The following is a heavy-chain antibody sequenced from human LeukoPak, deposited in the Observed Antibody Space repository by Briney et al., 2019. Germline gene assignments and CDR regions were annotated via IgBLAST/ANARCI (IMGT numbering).Heavy chain of an antibody. CDR2: INHSGST. CDR3: ARFGCSSTSCYRKYYYYYYYMDV. J-gene: IGHJ6*03. D-gene: IGHD2-2*02. CDR1: GGSFSGYY. V-gene: IGHV4-34*01. Sequence: SETLSLTCAVYGGSFSGYYWSWIRQPPGKGLEGIGEINHSGSTNYNPSLKSRVTISVDTSKNQFSLKLSSVTAADTAVYYCARFGCSSTSCYRKYYYYYYYMDVWGKGTTVTISS.